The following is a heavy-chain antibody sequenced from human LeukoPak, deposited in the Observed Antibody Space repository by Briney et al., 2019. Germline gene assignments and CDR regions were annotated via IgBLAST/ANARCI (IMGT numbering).Heavy chain of an antibody. Sequence: QTGGSLRLSCAASGFTFSTYAIHWVRQAPGKGLEWAAVIWFDGSEQYYADSVKGRFIISRDNSKSTLNLQLNSLRAEDTAVYYCAREGDSRWGELSPWGQGTLVTVSS. CDR1: GFTFSTYA. J-gene: IGHJ1*01. CDR3: AREGDSRWGELSP. D-gene: IGHD3-16*02. V-gene: IGHV3-33*01. CDR2: IWFDGSEQ.